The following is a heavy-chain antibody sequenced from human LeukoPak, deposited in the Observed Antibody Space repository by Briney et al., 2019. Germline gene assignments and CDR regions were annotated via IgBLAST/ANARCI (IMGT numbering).Heavy chain of an antibody. CDR3: AKAYDFWSGYPFYYYYYGMDV. Sequence: GGSLRLSCAASGFTFNSYWLLWVRQAPGKGLVWVSRINRDGTTTAYADSVKGRFTISRDNAKNTLYLQMNNLRAEDTAVYYCAKAYDFWSGYPFYYYYYGMDVWGQGTTVTVSS. CDR2: INRDGTTT. V-gene: IGHV3-74*01. J-gene: IGHJ6*02. CDR1: GFTFNSYW. D-gene: IGHD3-3*01.